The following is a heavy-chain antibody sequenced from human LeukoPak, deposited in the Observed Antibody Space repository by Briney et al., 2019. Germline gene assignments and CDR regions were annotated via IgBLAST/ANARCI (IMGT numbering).Heavy chain of an antibody. CDR1: GYTFSSYG. Sequence: ASVTVSYKASGYTFSSYGISWVRQAPGQGLEWMGWISAYNGNINYIEKFQGRVTMATDTSTSTAYMELRSLRSDDTAVYYCAREHGSGTYYNPVGFDYWGQGTLVTVSS. J-gene: IGHJ4*02. CDR2: ISAYNGNI. CDR3: AREHGSGTYYNPVGFDY. D-gene: IGHD3-10*01. V-gene: IGHV1-18*04.